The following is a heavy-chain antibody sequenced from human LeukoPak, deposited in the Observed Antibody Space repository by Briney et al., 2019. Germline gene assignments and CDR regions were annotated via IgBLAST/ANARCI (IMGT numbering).Heavy chain of an antibody. V-gene: IGHV3-9*01. CDR1: GLTFDDYA. Sequence: PGGSLRLSCAASGLTFDDYAMDWVRQAPGKGLEWLSCISWNSGSIGYADSVKGRFTISRDNAKNSLYLQMNSLRAEDTALYYCAKGSVVVPAGDWFDPWGQGTLVTVSS. J-gene: IGHJ5*02. D-gene: IGHD2-2*01. CDR3: AKGSVVVPAGDWFDP. CDR2: ISWNSGSI.